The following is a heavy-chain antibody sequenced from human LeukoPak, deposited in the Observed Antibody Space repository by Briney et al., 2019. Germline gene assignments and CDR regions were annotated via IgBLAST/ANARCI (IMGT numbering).Heavy chain of an antibody. D-gene: IGHD3-22*01. CDR1: GYAFTSYG. CDR2: ISAYNGNT. J-gene: IGHJ4*02. V-gene: IGHV1-18*01. Sequence: ASVKVSCKASGYAFTSYGISWVRQAPGQGLEWMGWISAYNGNTNYAQKLQGRVTMTTDTSTSTAYMELRSLRSDDTAVYYCVRDMLYYDSSGFSDYWAQGTLVAVSS. CDR3: VRDMLYYDSSGFSDY.